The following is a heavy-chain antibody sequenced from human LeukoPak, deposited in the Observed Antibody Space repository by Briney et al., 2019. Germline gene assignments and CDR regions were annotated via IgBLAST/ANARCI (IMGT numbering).Heavy chain of an antibody. J-gene: IGHJ4*02. CDR3: AKDATPYY. V-gene: IGHV3-23*01. Sequence: GGSLRLSCAASGFPFDSFAMTWVGQAPGKGLGWASGIRGSGGRTYYADSVKGRFTISRDNFKNTVHLQMNSLRAEDTAVYYCAKDATPYYWGQGTLVTVPS. CDR1: GFPFDSFA. CDR2: IRGSGGRT. D-gene: IGHD1-26*01.